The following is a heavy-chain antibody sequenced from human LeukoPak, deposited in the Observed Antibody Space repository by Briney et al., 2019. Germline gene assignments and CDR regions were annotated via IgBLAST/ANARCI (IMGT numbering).Heavy chain of an antibody. CDR3: ARDCSGGSCYSPGGSYYYYGMDV. D-gene: IGHD2-15*01. CDR1: GGSISSYY. Sequence: SETLSLTCTVSGGSISSYYWSWIRQPPGKGLEWIGYIYYSGSTNYNPSLKSRVTISVDTSKNQFSLKLSSVTAAGTAVYYCARDCSGGSCYSPGGSYYYYGMDVWGQGTTVTVSS. V-gene: IGHV4-59*01. J-gene: IGHJ6*02. CDR2: IYYSGST.